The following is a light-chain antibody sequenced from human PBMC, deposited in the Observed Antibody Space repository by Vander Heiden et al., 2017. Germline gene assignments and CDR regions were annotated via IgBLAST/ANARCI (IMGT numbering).Light chain of an antibody. J-gene: IGLJ2*01. V-gene: IGLV1-40*01. CDR2: GNS. CDR3: QSYDSSLSGRGV. CDR1: SSNIGAGYD. Sequence: QSVLTHPPSVSGAPGQGVPISCTGSSSNIGAGYDVHWYQQLPGTAPKLLIYGNSNRPSGVPDRFSGSKSGTSASLAITGLQAEDEADYYCQSYDSSLSGRGVFGGGTKLTVL.